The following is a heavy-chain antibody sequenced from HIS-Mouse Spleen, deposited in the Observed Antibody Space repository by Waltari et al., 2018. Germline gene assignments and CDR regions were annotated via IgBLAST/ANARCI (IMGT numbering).Heavy chain of an antibody. CDR2: IGTAGDT. CDR1: GSTFSSYD. V-gene: IGHV3-13*01. J-gene: IGHJ4*02. D-gene: IGHD6-19*01. Sequence: EVQLVESGGGLVQPGGSLRLSCAASGSTFSSYDMHWVRQATGKGLEWVSAIGTAGDTYYPGSVKGRFTISRENAKNSLYLQMNSLRAGDTAVYYCARDRGSGWFDYWGQGTLVTVSS. CDR3: ARDRGSGWFDY.